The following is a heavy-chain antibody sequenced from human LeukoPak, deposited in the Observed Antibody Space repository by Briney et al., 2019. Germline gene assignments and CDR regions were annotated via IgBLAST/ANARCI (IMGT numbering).Heavy chain of an antibody. CDR3: AKDQGITMVRGVPTPGWFDP. V-gene: IGHV3-30*18. D-gene: IGHD3-10*01. Sequence: GGSLRLSCAASGFTFSSYGMHWVSQAPGKGLEWVAVISYDGSNKYYADSVKGRFTISRDNSKNTLYLQMNSLRAEDTAVYYCAKDQGITMVRGVPTPGWFDPWGQGTLVTVSS. CDR2: ISYDGSNK. CDR1: GFTFSSYG. J-gene: IGHJ5*02.